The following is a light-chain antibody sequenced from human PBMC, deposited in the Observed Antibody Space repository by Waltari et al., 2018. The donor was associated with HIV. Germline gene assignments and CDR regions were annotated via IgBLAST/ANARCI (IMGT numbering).Light chain of an antibody. CDR2: ENN. J-gene: IGLJ1*01. CDR3: GTWDTSLTSGYV. CDR1: SSNIRDNY. V-gene: IGLV1-51*02. Sequence: QSVLTQPPSVSAAPGQKVTISCSGSSSNIRDNYVPWSQQLPGTAPKLLIYENNQRPSGIPDRFSGSKSATSATLDITGLQTGDEADYYCGTWDTSLTSGYVFGTGTKVTVL.